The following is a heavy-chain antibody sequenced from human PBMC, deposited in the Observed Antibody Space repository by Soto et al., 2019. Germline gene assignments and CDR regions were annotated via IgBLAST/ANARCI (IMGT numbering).Heavy chain of an antibody. CDR2: INPDDSDI. J-gene: IGHJ4*02. Sequence: GESLEISCKGSGYTFTTNWIGWVRQMAGAGLEWMGIINPDDSDIRYGPSFQGQVTISVDKSINTAYLQWSSLKASDTAMYYCVRGPCRRGSCYHWYIDFWGQESLVTVSS. CDR3: VRGPCRRGSCYHWYIDF. D-gene: IGHD2-15*01. V-gene: IGHV5-51*01. CDR1: GYTFTTNW.